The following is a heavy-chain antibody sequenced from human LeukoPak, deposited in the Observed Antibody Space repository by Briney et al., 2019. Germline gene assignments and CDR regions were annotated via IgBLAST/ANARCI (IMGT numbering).Heavy chain of an antibody. CDR3: ARDDSGKDIVVVPAASDY. CDR2: IKQDGSEK. D-gene: IGHD2-2*01. Sequence: PGGSLRLSCAASGFTFSSYAMSWVRQAPGKGLEWVANIKQDGSEKYYVDSVKGRFTISRDNAKNSLYLQMNSLRAEDTAVYYCARDDSGKDIVVVPAASDYWGQGTLVTVSS. V-gene: IGHV3-7*01. J-gene: IGHJ4*02. CDR1: GFTFSSYA.